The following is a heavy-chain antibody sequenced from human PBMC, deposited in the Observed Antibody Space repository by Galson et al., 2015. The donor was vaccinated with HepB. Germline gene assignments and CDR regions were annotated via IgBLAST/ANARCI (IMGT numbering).Heavy chain of an antibody. CDR3: AGRLGYCSGGSCYPANFDY. CDR2: IYPGDSDT. J-gene: IGHJ4*02. Sequence: QSGAEVKKPGESLKISCKGSGYSFTSYWIGWVRQMPGKGLEWMGIIYPGDSDTRYSPSFQGQVTISADKSISTAYLQWSSLKASGTAMYYCAGRLGYCSGGSCYPANFDYWGQGTLVTVSS. D-gene: IGHD2-15*01. V-gene: IGHV5-51*03. CDR1: GYSFTSYW.